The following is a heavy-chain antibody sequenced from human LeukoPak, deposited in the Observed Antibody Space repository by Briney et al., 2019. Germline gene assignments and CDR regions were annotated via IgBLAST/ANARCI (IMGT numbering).Heavy chain of an antibody. Sequence: SETLSLTCAVSGGSISSGGYSWSWIRQPPGKGLEWIGYIYHSGSTYYNPSLKSRVTISVDRSKNQFSLKLSSVTAADTAVYYCARGLGYCSSTSCYRPRGQGPYFDYWGQGTLVTVSS. CDR3: ARGLGYCSSTSCYRPRGQGPYFDY. J-gene: IGHJ4*02. V-gene: IGHV4-30-2*01. D-gene: IGHD2-2*02. CDR2: IYHSGST. CDR1: GGSISSGGYS.